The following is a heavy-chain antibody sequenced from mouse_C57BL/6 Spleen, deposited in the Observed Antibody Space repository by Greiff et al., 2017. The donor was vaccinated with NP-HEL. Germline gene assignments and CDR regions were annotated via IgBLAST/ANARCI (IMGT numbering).Heavy chain of an antibody. D-gene: IGHD1-1*01. Sequence: VQLQESGAELMKPGASVKLSCKATGYTFTGYWIEWVKQRPGHGLEWIGEILPGSGSTNYNEKFKGKATFTADTSSNTAYMQLSSLTTEDSAIYYCARTRITTVVADYAMDYWGQGTSVTVSS. CDR2: ILPGSGST. CDR1: GYTFTGYW. CDR3: ARTRITTVVADYAMDY. J-gene: IGHJ4*01. V-gene: IGHV1-9*01.